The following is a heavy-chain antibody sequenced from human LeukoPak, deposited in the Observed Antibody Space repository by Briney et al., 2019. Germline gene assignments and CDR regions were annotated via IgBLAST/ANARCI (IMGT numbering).Heavy chain of an antibody. D-gene: IGHD2-2*01. CDR2: ISWNSGSI. CDR1: GFTFNDYA. J-gene: IGHJ4*02. V-gene: IGHV3-9*01. CDR3: AKSPIIVVVPAAMMGGNYFDY. Sequence: GGSLRLSCAASGFTFNDYALHWVRQAPGKGLEWVSGISWNSGSIGYADSVKGRFTISRDNAKNSLYLQMNSLRAEDTALYYCAKSPIIVVVPAAMMGGNYFDYWGQGTLVTVSS.